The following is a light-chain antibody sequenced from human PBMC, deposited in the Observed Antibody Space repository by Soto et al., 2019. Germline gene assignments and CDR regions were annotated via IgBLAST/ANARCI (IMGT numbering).Light chain of an antibody. Sequence: EIVLTQSPGTLSLSPGERATLSCRASQSISSTHLAWYQHKPGQAPRLLIYGSSTRATGVPDRFSGSGSGTDFTLTITGLEPEDVAVYYCQLYGTSPPRYIFGQGTKLEIK. CDR1: QSISSTH. CDR3: QLYGTSPPRYI. CDR2: GSS. J-gene: IGKJ2*01. V-gene: IGKV3-20*01.